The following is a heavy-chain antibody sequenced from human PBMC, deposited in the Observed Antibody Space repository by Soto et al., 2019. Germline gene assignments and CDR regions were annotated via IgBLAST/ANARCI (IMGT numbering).Heavy chain of an antibody. CDR1: GGTFSSYT. V-gene: IGHV1-69*02. J-gene: IGHJ6*02. Sequence: ASVKVSCKDSGGTFSSYTISWVRQAPGQGLEWMGRIIPILGIANYAQKFQGRVTITADKSTSTAYMELSSLRSEDTAVYYCARVPGRCSSTSCHGMDVWGQGTTVTVSS. CDR3: ARVPGRCSSTSCHGMDV. D-gene: IGHD2-2*01. CDR2: IIPILGIA.